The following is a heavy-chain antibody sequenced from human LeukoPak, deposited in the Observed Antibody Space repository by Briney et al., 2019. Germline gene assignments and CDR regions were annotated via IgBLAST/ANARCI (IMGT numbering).Heavy chain of an antibody. D-gene: IGHD6-19*01. CDR2: ISYDGSNK. CDR1: GFTFSSYG. V-gene: IGHV3-30*18. CDR3: AKDLAGTALGDY. J-gene: IGHJ4*02. Sequence: GGSLRLSCAASGFTFSSYGMHWVRQAPGKGLEWVAVISYDGSNKYYADSVKGRFTISRDNSENTLYLQMNSLRAEDTAVYYCAKDLAGTALGDYWGQGTLVTVSS.